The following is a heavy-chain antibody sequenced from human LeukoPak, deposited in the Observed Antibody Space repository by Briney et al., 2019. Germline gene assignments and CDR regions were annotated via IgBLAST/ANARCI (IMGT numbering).Heavy chain of an antibody. V-gene: IGHV4-34*01. D-gene: IGHD5-18*01. Sequence: SETLSLTCAVYGGSFSGYYWSWIRQPPGKGLEWIGEINHSGSTNYNPSLKSRVTISVDTSKNQFSLKLSSVTAADTAVYYCARGSSVEVDTAMRGEFDYWGQGTLVTVSS. CDR3: ARGSSVEVDTAMRGEFDY. CDR1: GGSFSGYY. J-gene: IGHJ4*02. CDR2: INHSGST.